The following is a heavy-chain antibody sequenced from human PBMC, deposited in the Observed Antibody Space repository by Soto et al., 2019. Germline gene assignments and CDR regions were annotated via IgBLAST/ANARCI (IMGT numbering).Heavy chain of an antibody. Sequence: EVQLVESGGGLVQPGESLRLSCAASGFTFSSYWMHWVRQAPGKGLVWVSRINSDGSITNYADSVKGRFTISRDNAKNTLYLQMNNLRAEDTAVYYCVLLAVAGRWGQGTLVTVSS. D-gene: IGHD6-19*01. J-gene: IGHJ4*02. CDR2: INSDGSIT. CDR1: GFTFSSYW. CDR3: VLLAVAGR. V-gene: IGHV3-74*01.